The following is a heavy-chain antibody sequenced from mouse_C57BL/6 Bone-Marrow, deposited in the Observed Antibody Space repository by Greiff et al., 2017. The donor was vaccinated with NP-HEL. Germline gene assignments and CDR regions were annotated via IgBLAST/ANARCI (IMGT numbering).Heavy chain of an antibody. J-gene: IGHJ4*01. CDR1: GYAFTNYL. CDR2: INPGSGGT. D-gene: IGHD1-1*01. CDR3: ARGQNYYGSNYAMDY. Sequence: QVQLKQSGAELVRPGTSVKVSCKASGYAFTNYLIEWVKQRPGQGLEWIGVINPGSGGTKYTEKFQGKATLTAYKSSSTAYMQLSSLTSEDSAVYFWARGQNYYGSNYAMDYWGQGTSVTVAS. V-gene: IGHV1-54*01.